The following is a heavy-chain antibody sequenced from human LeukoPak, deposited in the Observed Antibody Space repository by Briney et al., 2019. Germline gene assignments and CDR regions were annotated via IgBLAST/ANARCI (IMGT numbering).Heavy chain of an antibody. Sequence: ASVKVSCKASGYTFTSYYMHWVRQAPGQRLEWMGWINAGNGKTKDAQEFQGRVTITRDRSESTAYMELSSLRSEDMAVYYCARARITSYRYGSSYYYMDVWGKGTTVTVSS. CDR1: GYTFTSYY. CDR2: INAGNGKT. V-gene: IGHV1-3*03. D-gene: IGHD5-18*01. J-gene: IGHJ6*03. CDR3: ARARITSYRYGSSYYYMDV.